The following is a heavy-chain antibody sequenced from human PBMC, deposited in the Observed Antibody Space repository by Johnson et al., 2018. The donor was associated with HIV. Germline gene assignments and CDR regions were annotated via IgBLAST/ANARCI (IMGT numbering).Heavy chain of an antibody. D-gene: IGHD6-13*01. CDR2: ISYDGSNK. CDR3: ARSYSSLDAFDI. Sequence: QMQLVESGGGVVQPGRSLRLSCAASGFTFSSYAMHWVRQAPGKGLERVAAISYDGSNKYYADSVKGRFTISRDNSKNTLYLQMNSLRAEDTAVYYCARSYSSLDAFDIWGQGTMVTVSS. J-gene: IGHJ3*02. CDR1: GFTFSSYA. V-gene: IGHV3-30*04.